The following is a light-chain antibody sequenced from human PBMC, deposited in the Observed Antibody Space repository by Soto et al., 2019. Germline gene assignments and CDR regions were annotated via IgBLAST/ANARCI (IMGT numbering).Light chain of an antibody. Sequence: EIGMTQSPATLSVSPGERATLSCRASQSVRNNLAWYQHKPGQAPRLLIFGAYTRATGIPVRFSGSGSGTEVTPTIISRQSEDAAVYYCPHYDNVPLTFGGGTKVESK. V-gene: IGKV3-15*01. CDR3: PHYDNVPLT. CDR1: QSVRNN. CDR2: GAY. J-gene: IGKJ4*01.